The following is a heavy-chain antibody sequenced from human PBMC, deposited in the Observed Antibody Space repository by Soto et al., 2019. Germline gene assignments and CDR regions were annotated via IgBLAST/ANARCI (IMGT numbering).Heavy chain of an antibody. CDR2: ISAYNGNT. CDR3: ARSSGVVVNDAFDI. J-gene: IGHJ3*02. V-gene: IGHV1-18*01. D-gene: IGHD3-22*01. CDR1: GYTFTSYG. Sequence: GASVKVSCKASGYTFTSYGISWVRQAPGQGLEWMGWISAYNGNTNYAQKLQGRVTMTTDTSTSTAYMELRSLRSDDTAVYYCARSSGVVVNDAFDIWGQGTMDTVSS.